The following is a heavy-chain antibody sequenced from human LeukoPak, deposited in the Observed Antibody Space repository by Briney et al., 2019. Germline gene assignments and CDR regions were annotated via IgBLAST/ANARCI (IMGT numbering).Heavy chain of an antibody. V-gene: IGHV3-48*03. D-gene: IGHD1-26*01. CDR3: AKSRSLVVGAGDY. CDR1: GFTFSSYE. J-gene: IGHJ4*02. Sequence: GGSLRLSCAASGFTFSSYEMNWVRQAPGKGLEWVSYISSSGSTIYYADSVKGRFTISRDNAKNSLYLQMNSLRAEDTAVYYCAKSRSLVVGAGDYWGQGTLVTVSS. CDR2: ISSSGSTI.